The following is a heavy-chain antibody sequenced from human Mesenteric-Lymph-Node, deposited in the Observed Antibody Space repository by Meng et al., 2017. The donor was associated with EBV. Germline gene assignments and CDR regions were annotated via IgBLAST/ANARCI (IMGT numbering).Heavy chain of an antibody. CDR2: INHSGST. CDR3: ARGYGSGHL. J-gene: IGHJ4*02. V-gene: IGHV4-34*01. Sequence: VQLQQGGAGLLKPSETLSLTCAVYGGSFSGYYWSWIRQPPGKGLEGIGEINHSGSTNYNPSLKSRVTISVDTSKNQFSLKLSSVTAADTAVYYCARGYGSGHLWGQGTLVTVSS. CDR1: GGSFSGYY. D-gene: IGHD3-10*01.